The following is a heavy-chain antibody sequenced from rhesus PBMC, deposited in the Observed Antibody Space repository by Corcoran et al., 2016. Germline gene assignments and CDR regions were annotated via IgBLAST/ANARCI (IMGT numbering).Heavy chain of an antibody. J-gene: IGHJ5-1*01. CDR3: ASPFERGRFEV. V-gene: IGHV4S9*01. CDR2: ICANTVTT. CDR1: GGSMSESFF. D-gene: IGHD3-34*01. Sequence: QVRLQESGPGLVKSSETLSLTGAVSGGSMSESFFWTWIRQAPGEGLEWIGKICANTVTTYNPSLKSRVTISTDTSNNQFFLKVTSVTAADTAVYYCASPFERGRFEVWGAGILVTVSS.